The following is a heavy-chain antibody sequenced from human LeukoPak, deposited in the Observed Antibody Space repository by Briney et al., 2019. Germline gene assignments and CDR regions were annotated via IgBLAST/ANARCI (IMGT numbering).Heavy chain of an antibody. J-gene: IGHJ4*02. D-gene: IGHD3-22*01. V-gene: IGHV3-30-3*01. CDR2: ISYDGSNK. CDR1: GFTFSSYA. CDR3: GRNPEVSTSYYDSSGYYYPDY. Sequence: PGRSLRLSCAASGFTFSSYAMHWVRQAPGKGLEWVALISYDGSNKYYADSVKGRFTISRDNSKNTLSLQMTSLRAEDTAVYYCGRNPEVSTSYYDSSGYYYPDYWGQGTLVTVSS.